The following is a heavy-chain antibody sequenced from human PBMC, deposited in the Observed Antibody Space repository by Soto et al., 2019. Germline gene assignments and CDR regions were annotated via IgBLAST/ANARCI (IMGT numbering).Heavy chain of an antibody. CDR3: XXXXXXTMVRGVASGDYXXXX. V-gene: IGHV1-69*01. Sequence: QVQLVQSGAEVKKPGSSVKVSCKASGGTFSSYAISWVRQAPGQGLEWMGGIIPIFGTANYAQKFQGRVTXXXDXSTSTAXXELSSLRXEDTAVYYXXXXXXXTMVRGVASGDYXXXXWGXXTXXXXSS. J-gene: IGHJ6*04. D-gene: IGHD3-10*01. CDR2: IIPIFGTA. CDR1: GGTFSSYA.